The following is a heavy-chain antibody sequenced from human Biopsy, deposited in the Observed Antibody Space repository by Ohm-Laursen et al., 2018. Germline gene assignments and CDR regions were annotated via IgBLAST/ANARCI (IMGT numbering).Heavy chain of an antibody. V-gene: IGHV4-4*07. D-gene: IGHD6-13*01. CDR1: GGSISNYY. Sequence: SQTLSLTCTVSGGSISNYYWSWIRQPAGKGLEWIGRIYSSGSTNYNPSLKSRITMSVDTSKNQFTLILSSMTAADTVVYYCAREPRIAAVAYFDPWGQGTLVTVSS. CDR2: IYSSGST. J-gene: IGHJ5*02. CDR3: AREPRIAAVAYFDP.